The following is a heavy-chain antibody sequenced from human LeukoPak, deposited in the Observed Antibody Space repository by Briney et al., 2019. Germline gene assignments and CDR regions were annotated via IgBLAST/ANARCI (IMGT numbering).Heavy chain of an antibody. V-gene: IGHV3-30*02. J-gene: IGHJ4*02. D-gene: IGHD2-2*01. CDR3: ARGVTSWPQGPYHFDY. CDR2: IESNGNEK. CDR1: GYTFNEYA. Sequence: GGSLRLSCAVSGYTFNEYAMNWVRQAPGKGLEWVASIESNGNEKYSSDSLKGRFTISRDNSKNTLYLQIKTVRPEDTALFYCARGVTSWPQGPYHFDYWGQGILITVFS.